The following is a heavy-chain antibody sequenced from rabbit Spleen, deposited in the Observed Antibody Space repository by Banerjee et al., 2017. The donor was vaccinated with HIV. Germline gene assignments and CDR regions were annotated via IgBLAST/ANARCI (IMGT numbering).Heavy chain of an antibody. V-gene: IGHV1S45*01. Sequence: QEQLEESGGDLVKPEGSLTLTCTASGFSFSSGYYMCWVRQAPGKGLEWIGCINTSNSRTWYASWAKGRFTISKTSSTTVDLRVTSLTAADTATYFCARDLVTAIGWNFALWGPGTLVTVS. CDR1: GFSFSSGYY. D-gene: IGHD7-1*01. CDR3: ARDLVTAIGWNFAL. J-gene: IGHJ4*01. CDR2: INTSNSRT.